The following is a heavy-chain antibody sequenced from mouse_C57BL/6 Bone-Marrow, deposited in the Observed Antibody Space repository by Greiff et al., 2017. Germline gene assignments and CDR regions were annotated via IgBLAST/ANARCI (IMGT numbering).Heavy chain of an antibody. J-gene: IGHJ2*01. D-gene: IGHD2-5*01. CDR1: GFSLSTFGMG. CDR2: IWWDDDK. CDR3: ARIADYSNFYFDY. Sequence: QVTLKESGPGILQPSQTLSLTCSFSGFSLSTFGMGVGWIRQPSGKGLEWLAHIWWDDDKYYNPALKSRLTIAKDTSKNQVFLKIANVDTADTATFYCARIADYSNFYFDYWGQGTTLTVSS. V-gene: IGHV8-8*01.